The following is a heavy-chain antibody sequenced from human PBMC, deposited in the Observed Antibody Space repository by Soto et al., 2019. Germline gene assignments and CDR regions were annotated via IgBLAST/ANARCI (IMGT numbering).Heavy chain of an antibody. CDR2: ISGSGSST. D-gene: IGHD6-13*01. J-gene: IGHJ1*01. Sequence: GLLRVSGAASEVTFSSYAMSWVRQAPGKGLEWVSAISGSGSSTYYADSVKGRLTISRDNSKNTLYLQMNSLRAEDTAVYYCAKDLYSSSWGYFQHWGQGTLVTVSS. CDR1: EVTFSSYA. V-gene: IGHV3-23*01. CDR3: AKDLYSSSWGYFQH.